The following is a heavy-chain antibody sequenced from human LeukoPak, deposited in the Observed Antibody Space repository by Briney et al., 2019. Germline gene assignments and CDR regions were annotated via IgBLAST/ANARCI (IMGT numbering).Heavy chain of an antibody. Sequence: SETLSLTCTVSGGSISSYYWSWIRQPPGKGLEWIGYIYYSGSINYNPSLKSRVTISVDTSKNQFSLKLSSVTAADTAVYYCARGGSSGYYYFMPLDYWGQGTLVTVSS. J-gene: IGHJ4*02. CDR2: IYYSGSI. D-gene: IGHD3-22*01. CDR3: ARGGSSGYYYFMPLDY. V-gene: IGHV4-59*01. CDR1: GGSISSYY.